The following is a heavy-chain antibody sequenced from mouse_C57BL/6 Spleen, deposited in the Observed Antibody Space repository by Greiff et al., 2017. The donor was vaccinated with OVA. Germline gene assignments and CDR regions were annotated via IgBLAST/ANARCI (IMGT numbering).Heavy chain of an antibody. V-gene: IGHV1-55*01. D-gene: IGHD2-5*01. Sequence: QVQLQQPGAELVKPGASVKMSCKASGYTFTSYWITWVKQRPGQGLEWIGDIYPGSGSTNYHEKFKSKATLTVDTSSSTAYMQLSSLTSEDSAVYDGARRPFYSNYDYWGQGTTLTVSS. CDR3: ARRPFYSNYDY. CDR1: GYTFTSYW. CDR2: IYPGSGST. J-gene: IGHJ2*01.